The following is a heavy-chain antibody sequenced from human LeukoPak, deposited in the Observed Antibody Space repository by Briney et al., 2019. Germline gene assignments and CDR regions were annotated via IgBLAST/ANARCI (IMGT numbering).Heavy chain of an antibody. CDR1: GGSISSYY. V-gene: IGHV4-59*01. CDR3: ARELLYYDILTGYYYYYGMDV. J-gene: IGHJ6*02. Sequence: PSETLSLTCTVSGGSISSYYWSWVRQPPGKGLEWIGYIYYSGSTNYNPSLKSRVTISVDTSKNQFSLKLSSVTAADTAVYYCARELLYYDILTGYYYYYGMDVWGQGTTVTVSS. D-gene: IGHD3-9*01. CDR2: IYYSGST.